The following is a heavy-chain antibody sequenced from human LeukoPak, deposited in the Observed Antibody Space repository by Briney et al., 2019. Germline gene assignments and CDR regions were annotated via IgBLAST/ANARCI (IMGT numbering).Heavy chain of an antibody. CDR1: GGSISSYY. J-gene: IGHJ4*02. D-gene: IGHD3-10*01. Sequence: SETLSLTCTVSGGSISSYYWSWIRQPPGKGLEWIGYIYYSGSTNYNPSLKSRVTISVDTSKNQFSLKLSSVTAADTAVYYCARANGVTLAAISYYFDYWGQGTLVTVSS. CDR2: IYYSGST. CDR3: ARANGVTLAAISYYFDY. V-gene: IGHV4-59*01.